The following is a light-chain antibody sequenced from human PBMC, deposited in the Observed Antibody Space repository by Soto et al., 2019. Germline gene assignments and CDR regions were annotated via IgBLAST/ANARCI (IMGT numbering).Light chain of an antibody. CDR3: CSFASNTYV. J-gene: IGLJ1*01. CDR2: EGG. CDR1: SSDVGSYNL. Sequence: QSVLTQPASVSGSPGQSITLSCTGTSSDVGSYNLVSWYQQHPGKAPKLMISEGGKRPSGVSNRFSGSKSGNTASLTISGLQVEDEADYYCCSFASNTYVFGTGTKLTVL. V-gene: IGLV2-23*01.